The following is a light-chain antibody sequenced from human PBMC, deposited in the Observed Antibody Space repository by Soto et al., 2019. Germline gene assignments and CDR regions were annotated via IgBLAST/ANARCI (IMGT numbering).Light chain of an antibody. CDR3: QQSYTTPYT. Sequence: DTQMTQSPSSLSASVGDRVTITCRASQSITSYLNWYQQKPGKAPNLLIYAASSLQSGVPSRFSGSGSGADFTLTISSLQPEDFATYYCQQSYTTPYTFGQGTRLEI. J-gene: IGKJ2*01. V-gene: IGKV1-39*01. CDR1: QSITSY. CDR2: AAS.